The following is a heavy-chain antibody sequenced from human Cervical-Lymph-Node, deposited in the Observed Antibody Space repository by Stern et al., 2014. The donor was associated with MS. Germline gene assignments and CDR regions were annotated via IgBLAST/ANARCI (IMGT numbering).Heavy chain of an antibody. CDR2: INHNNGGT. J-gene: IGHJ6*02. CDR3: ARASTTANNYYDGVDV. D-gene: IGHD1-1*01. Sequence: VQLVESGAEVKNPGASVKVSCTASGYTFTDYYMQWMRQAPGQGLAWMGWINHNNGGTKSAQKFQGWVTMTRDTSTSTAYMELSRLRSDDTAIYYCARASTTANNYYDGVDVWGQGTTVTVTS. V-gene: IGHV1-2*04. CDR1: GYTFTDYY.